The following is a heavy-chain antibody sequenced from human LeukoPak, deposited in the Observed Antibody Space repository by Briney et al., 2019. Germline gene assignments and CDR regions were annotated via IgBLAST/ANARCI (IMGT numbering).Heavy chain of an antibody. V-gene: IGHV3-7*04. CDR1: GFTFSNYW. D-gene: IGHD6-19*01. J-gene: IGHJ4*02. Sequence: GGSLRLSCAASGFTFSNYWMSWVRQAPGKGLDWVANIKQDGSEEYDVDYVKGRIAISRENAKNPLYLQMNSLRAEDAAVYYCAREQWLPDYWGQGTLVTVSS. CDR2: IKQDGSEE. CDR3: AREQWLPDY.